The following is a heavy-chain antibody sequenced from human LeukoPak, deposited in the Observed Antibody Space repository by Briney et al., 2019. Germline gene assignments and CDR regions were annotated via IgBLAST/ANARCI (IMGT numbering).Heavy chain of an antibody. D-gene: IGHD3-10*01. CDR3: ARVGYYGSGSQFDY. Sequence: GGSLRLSCAASGFTLSTNYMTWARQAPGKGLEWVSVLYSGGTTYYADSVKGRFTISRDDSKNTLYLQMNSLRADDTAVYYCARVGYYGSGSQFDYWGQGTLVTVSS. CDR1: GFTLSTNY. J-gene: IGHJ4*02. V-gene: IGHV3-53*01. CDR2: LYSGGTT.